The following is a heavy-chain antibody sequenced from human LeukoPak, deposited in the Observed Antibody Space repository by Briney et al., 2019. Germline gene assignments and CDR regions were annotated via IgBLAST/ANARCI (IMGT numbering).Heavy chain of an antibody. CDR3: ARGTGYTYGFTGRERTKSRLDY. V-gene: IGHV3-30*04. CDR1: GFTFSSYT. J-gene: IGHJ4*02. CDR2: IPYDGSNK. D-gene: IGHD5-18*01. Sequence: PGGSLRLSCAASGFTFSSYTLHWVRQAPGKGLEWMAVIPYDGSNKYYGDSVKGRFTISRDNSKNTLYLQMNSLRAEDTAVYYCARGTGYTYGFTGRERTKSRLDYWGQGTLVTVSS.